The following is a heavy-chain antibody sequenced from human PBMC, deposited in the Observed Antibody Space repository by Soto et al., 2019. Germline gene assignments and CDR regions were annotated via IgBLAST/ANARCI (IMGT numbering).Heavy chain of an antibody. D-gene: IGHD2-15*01. CDR1: GYGFTVHD. CDR2: INPFDASS. CDR3: AWGGGNSGEFDSYGMDV. Sequence: ASVNVSFKASGYGFTVHDMHWVRPAPGQGLGLMGVINPFDASSTYAQRFRGRVTMTRDTSTSAVYMELSRLRFEDTAVYFCAWGGGNSGEFDSYGMDVWGQGTTVTVSS. J-gene: IGHJ6*02. V-gene: IGHV1-46*01.